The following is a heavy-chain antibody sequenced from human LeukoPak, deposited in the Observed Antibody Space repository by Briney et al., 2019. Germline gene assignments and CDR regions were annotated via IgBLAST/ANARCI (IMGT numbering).Heavy chain of an antibody. V-gene: IGHV3-21*01. J-gene: IGHJ5*02. Sequence: GALRLSWAASGFPFNNYSINWVRPAPGKGLEWSSSIRSSSSYIYYADSVKGRFTISRVNAKNSPYLQMNSLRAEDTAVYYCARVVVVPAAMWFDPWGQGTLVTVSS. CDR3: ARVVVVPAAMWFDP. D-gene: IGHD2-2*01. CDR1: GFPFNNYS. CDR2: IRSSSSYI.